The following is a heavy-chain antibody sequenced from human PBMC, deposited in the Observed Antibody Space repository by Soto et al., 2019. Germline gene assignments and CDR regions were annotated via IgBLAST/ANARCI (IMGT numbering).Heavy chain of an antibody. V-gene: IGHV1-3*01. CDR2: INAGTGQT. Sequence: ASVKVSCKASGYAFTRYGMHWVRQAPGQRLEWMGWINAGTGQTKYSQRFQGRVIITRDTSASTAYMELSSLKSEDTAVYYCARVMTVQAFDIWGQGTMVTVSS. CDR1: GYAFTRYG. J-gene: IGHJ3*02. D-gene: IGHD2-8*01. CDR3: ARVMTVQAFDI.